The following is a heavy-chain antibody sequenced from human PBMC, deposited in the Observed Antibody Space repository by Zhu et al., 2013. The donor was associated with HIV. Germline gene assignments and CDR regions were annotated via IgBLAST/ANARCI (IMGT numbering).Heavy chain of an antibody. D-gene: IGHD3-16*01. J-gene: IGHJ6*02. V-gene: IGHV1-8*01. CDR1: GYTFTSYD. CDR3: ARVGVNRNYYYYGMDV. Sequence: QVQLVQSGAEVKKPGASVKVSCKASGYTFTSYDINWVRQATGQGLEWMGWMNPNSGNTGYAQKFQGRVTMTRNTSISTAYMELSSLRSEDTAVYYCARVGVNRNYYYYGMDVWGQGTTVTVSS. CDR2: MNPNSGNT.